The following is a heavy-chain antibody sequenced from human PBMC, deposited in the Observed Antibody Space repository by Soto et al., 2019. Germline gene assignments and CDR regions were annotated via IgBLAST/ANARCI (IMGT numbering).Heavy chain of an antibody. J-gene: IGHJ6*02. Sequence: EVQLVESAGGLVKPGGSLRLSCVASGFSFNEAWMNWVRQAPGQGLEWVGRIKTSAGGGATNYAAPVQGRFTISRDDSKNTLYLHMNSLRTGDTAIYYGTTGSVEGIWGQGTTVIVSS. V-gene: IGHV3-15*07. CDR3: TTGSVEGI. D-gene: IGHD2-15*01. CDR2: IKTSAGGGAT. CDR1: GFSFNEAW.